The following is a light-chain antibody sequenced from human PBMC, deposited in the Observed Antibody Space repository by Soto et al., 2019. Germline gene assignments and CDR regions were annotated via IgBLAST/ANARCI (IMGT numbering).Light chain of an antibody. V-gene: IGKV3-20*01. CDR3: DQCDSSPWT. Sequence: EIVLTQSPGTLSLSPGERATLSCRASQSLSSNYLAWYQQKPGQAPRLLIYGASSRATGVPDRFSGSGSGTXXXXXISRLESGXFALVECDQCDSSPWTFGQGTKVDIK. CDR1: QSLSSNY. CDR2: GAS. J-gene: IGKJ1*01.